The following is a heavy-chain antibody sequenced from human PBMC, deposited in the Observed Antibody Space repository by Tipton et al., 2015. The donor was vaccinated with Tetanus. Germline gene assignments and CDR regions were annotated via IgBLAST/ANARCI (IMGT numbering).Heavy chain of an antibody. CDR3: ARRGGRQQMLPKYLDY. CDR2: ISDSGTT. CDR1: GGSIYNYY. Sequence: TLSLTCTVSGGSIYNYYWTWVRQSPGKAPEWIGYISDSGTTNYNPSLQSRVTIIVDTSRNQLSLKVTSLTAADTAVYCCARRGGRQQMLPKYLDYWGKGTLVTVSS. D-gene: IGHD6-13*01. V-gene: IGHV4-59*01. J-gene: IGHJ4*02.